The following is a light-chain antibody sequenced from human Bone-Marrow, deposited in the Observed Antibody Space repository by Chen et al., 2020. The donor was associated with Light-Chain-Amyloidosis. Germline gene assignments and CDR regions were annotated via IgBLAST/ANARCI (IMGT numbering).Light chain of an antibody. CDR2: GVS. V-gene: IGKV3-20*01. Sequence: EIVLTQSPGTLSLSPGDRATLSCRTSQSISNTYLAWYQQKPGQAPRLLIYGVSSRATGIADRFSGSGSGTDFTLTISRLEPEDFAVYYCQQYSTSPLTFGGGTKVEIK. CDR3: QQYSTSPLT. CDR1: QSISNTY. J-gene: IGKJ4*01.